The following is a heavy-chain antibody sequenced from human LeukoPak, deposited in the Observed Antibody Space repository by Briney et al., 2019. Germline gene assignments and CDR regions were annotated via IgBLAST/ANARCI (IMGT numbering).Heavy chain of an antibody. D-gene: IGHD2-2*01. CDR3: ATWVEIVVVPAATRGENWFDP. Sequence: GASVKVSCKVSGYTLTELSMHWVRQAPGKGLEWMGGFDPEDGETIYAQKFQGRVTMTEDTSTDTAYMELSSLRSEDTAVYYCATWVEIVVVPAATRGENWFDPWGQGTLVTVSS. CDR1: GYTLTELS. J-gene: IGHJ5*02. CDR2: FDPEDGET. V-gene: IGHV1-24*01.